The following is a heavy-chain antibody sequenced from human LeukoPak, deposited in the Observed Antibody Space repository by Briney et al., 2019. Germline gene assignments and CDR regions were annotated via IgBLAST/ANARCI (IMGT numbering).Heavy chain of an antibody. CDR1: GYTFTGYY. CDR2: INPNSGGT. Sequence: ASVKVSCKASGYTFTGYYMHWVRQAPGQGLEWMGWINPNSGGTNYAQKFQGRVTMTRDTSISTAYMERSRLRSDDTAVYYCARAGTTLENWYFDLWGRGTLVTVSS. V-gene: IGHV1-2*02. D-gene: IGHD1-1*01. CDR3: ARAGTTLENWYFDL. J-gene: IGHJ2*01.